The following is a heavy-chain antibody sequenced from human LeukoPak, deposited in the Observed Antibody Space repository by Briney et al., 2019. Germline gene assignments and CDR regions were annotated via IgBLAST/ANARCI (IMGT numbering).Heavy chain of an antibody. CDR3: ARDYAFGGNPYYYYYMDV. D-gene: IGHD4-23*01. J-gene: IGHJ6*03. V-gene: IGHV6-1*01. CDR1: GDSVSINSAA. Sequence: SPTLSLTFAISGDSVSINSAAWNWIRQSPSRGLEWLGRTYYRSKWYNDYAVSVKSRITINPDTSKNQFSLQLNSVTPEDTAVYYCARDYAFGGNPYYYYYMDVWGKGTTVTVSS. CDR2: TYYRSKWYN.